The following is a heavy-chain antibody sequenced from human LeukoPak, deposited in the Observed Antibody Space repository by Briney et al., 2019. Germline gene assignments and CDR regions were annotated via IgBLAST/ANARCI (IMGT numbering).Heavy chain of an antibody. J-gene: IGHJ3*02. Sequence: PSETLSLTCTVSGGSISSYYWSWIRQPPGKGLEWIGYIYYSGSTNYNPSLKSRVTISVGTSKDQFSLKLSSVTAADTAVYYCARRLRYFDWLHGAFDIWGQGTMVTVSS. D-gene: IGHD3-9*01. CDR3: ARRLRYFDWLHGAFDI. CDR2: IYYSGST. CDR1: GGSISSYY. V-gene: IGHV4-59*01.